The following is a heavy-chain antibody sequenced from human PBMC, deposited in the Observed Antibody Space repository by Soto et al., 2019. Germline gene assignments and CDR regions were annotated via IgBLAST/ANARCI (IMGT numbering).Heavy chain of an antibody. V-gene: IGHV3-33*01. D-gene: IGHD6-6*01. CDR3: ARDGHSSSHWFDP. J-gene: IGHJ5*02. Sequence: GGSLRLSCAASGFTFSSYGMHWVRQAPGKGLEWVAVIWYDGSNKYYADSVKGRFTISRDNSKNTLYLQMNSLRAEDTAVYYCARDGHSSSHWFDPWGQGTLVTVSS. CDR1: GFTFSSYG. CDR2: IWYDGSNK.